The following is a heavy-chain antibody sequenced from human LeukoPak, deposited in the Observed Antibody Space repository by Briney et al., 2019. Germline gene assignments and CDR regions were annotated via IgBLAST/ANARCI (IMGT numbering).Heavy chain of an antibody. CDR2: ISAYNGNT. J-gene: IGHJ4*02. CDR1: GYTFTSYG. V-gene: IGHV1-18*01. CDR3: ARGVWDYDYVWGSYRYYFDY. D-gene: IGHD3-16*02. Sequence: GASVKVSCKASGYTFTSYGISWVRQAPGQGLEWMGWISAYNGNTNYAQKLQGRVTMTTDKSTSTAYMELRSLRSDDTAVYYCARGVWDYDYVWGSYRYYFDYWGQGTLVTVSS.